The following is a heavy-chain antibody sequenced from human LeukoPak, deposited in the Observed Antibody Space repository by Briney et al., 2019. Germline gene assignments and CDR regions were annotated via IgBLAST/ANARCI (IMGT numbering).Heavy chain of an antibody. Sequence: GGSLRLSCAASGFTFSSYAMSWVRQAPGKGLEGVSAISGSGGSTYYADSAKGRFTISRDNSKNTLYLQMNSLRAEDTAVYYCAKDRGDSSGYYPYYFDYWGQGTLVTVSS. D-gene: IGHD3-22*01. V-gene: IGHV3-23*01. CDR3: AKDRGDSSGYYPYYFDY. CDR2: ISGSGGST. CDR1: GFTFSSYA. J-gene: IGHJ4*02.